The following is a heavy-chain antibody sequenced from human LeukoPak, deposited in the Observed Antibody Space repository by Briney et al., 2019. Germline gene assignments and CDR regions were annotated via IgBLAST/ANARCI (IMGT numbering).Heavy chain of an antibody. Sequence: DPSETLSLTCAVYGGSFSGYYWSWIRQPPGKGLEWIGEINHRGSTNYNPSLKSRVTISVDTSKNQFSLKLSSVTAADTAVYYCARRYFDWLNSIDYWGQGNMVTVSS. D-gene: IGHD3-9*01. V-gene: IGHV4-34*01. CDR3: ARRYFDWLNSIDY. CDR1: GGSFSGYY. CDR2: INHRGST. J-gene: IGHJ4*02.